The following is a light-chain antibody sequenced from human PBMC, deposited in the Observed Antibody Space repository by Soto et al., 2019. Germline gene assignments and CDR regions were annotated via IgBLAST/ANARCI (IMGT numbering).Light chain of an antibody. Sequence: SYELTQPPSVSVSPGQTASITCSGDKLGDKYACWYQQKPGQSPVLVIYQDSKRPSGIPERFSGSNSGNTATLTIRGTQAMDEADYYCQAWESSTAVFGGGTKLTVL. J-gene: IGLJ2*01. V-gene: IGLV3-1*01. CDR1: KLGDKY. CDR3: QAWESSTAV. CDR2: QDS.